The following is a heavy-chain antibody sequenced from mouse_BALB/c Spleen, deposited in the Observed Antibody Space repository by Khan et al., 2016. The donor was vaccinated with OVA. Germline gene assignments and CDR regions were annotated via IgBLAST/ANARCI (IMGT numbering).Heavy chain of an antibody. V-gene: IGHV3-2*02. CDR1: GYSITSGYG. CDR3: ARTARIKY. Sequence: EVQLQESGPGLVKPSQSLSLTCTVTGYSITSGYGWNWIRQFPGNKLELMGYISNSGSTNYNPSLKSRISITRDTSKNQFFLQLNSVTTEDTATYYCARTARIKYWGQGTTLTVSS. J-gene: IGHJ2*01. D-gene: IGHD1-2*01. CDR2: ISNSGST.